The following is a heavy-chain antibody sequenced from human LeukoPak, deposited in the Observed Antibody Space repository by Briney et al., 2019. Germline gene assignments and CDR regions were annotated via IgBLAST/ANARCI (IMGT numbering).Heavy chain of an antibody. D-gene: IGHD4-17*01. Sequence: EGSLRLSCAASGFTFSSYAMHWVRQAPGKGLEWVAVISYDGSNKYYGDSVKGRFTISRDNSKNTLYLQMNSLRAEDTAVYYCARNGQDYGDYFWYFDYWGQGTLVTVSS. CDR1: GFTFSSYA. J-gene: IGHJ4*02. CDR2: ISYDGSNK. V-gene: IGHV3-30*04. CDR3: ARNGQDYGDYFWYFDY.